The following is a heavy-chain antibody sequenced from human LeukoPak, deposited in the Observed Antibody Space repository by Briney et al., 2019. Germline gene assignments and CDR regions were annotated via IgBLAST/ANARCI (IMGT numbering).Heavy chain of an antibody. CDR3: ARLVLRMYYFDY. D-gene: IGHD2-15*01. Sequence: SETLSLTCTVSGGSIGSSSYYWGWIRQPPGTGLEWIGSIYYSGSTYYNPSLKSRVTISVDTSKNQFSLKLSSVTAADTAVYYCARLVLRMYYFDYWGQGTLVTVSS. CDR2: IYYSGST. CDR1: GGSIGSSSYY. V-gene: IGHV4-39*01. J-gene: IGHJ4*02.